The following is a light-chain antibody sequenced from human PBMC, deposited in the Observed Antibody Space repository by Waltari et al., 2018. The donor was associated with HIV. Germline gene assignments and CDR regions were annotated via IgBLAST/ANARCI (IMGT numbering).Light chain of an antibody. Sequence: QSALTQTASVPGSPGQSITISCTGTTSDVGGYNSVSWYQQHPANAPKLVILDVSNRPSGVSNRFSGSKSGNTASLTISGLQAEDEAYYYCSSYTNSDTVVFGGGTKVTVL. CDR3: SSYTNSDTVV. CDR2: DVS. J-gene: IGLJ2*01. V-gene: IGLV2-14*03. CDR1: TSDVGGYNS.